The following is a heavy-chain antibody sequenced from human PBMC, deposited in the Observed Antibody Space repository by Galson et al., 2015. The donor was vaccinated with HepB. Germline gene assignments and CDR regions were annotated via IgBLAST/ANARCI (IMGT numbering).Heavy chain of an antibody. Sequence: SCKASGGTFSSYTISWVRQAPGQGLEWMGRIIPILGIANYAQKFQGRVTITADKSTSTAYMELSSLRSEDMAVYYCASSGYSGYDAMADAFDIWGQGTMVTVSS. V-gene: IGHV1-69*02. CDR3: ASSGYSGYDAMADAFDI. CDR1: GGTFSSYT. D-gene: IGHD5-12*01. CDR2: IIPILGIA. J-gene: IGHJ3*02.